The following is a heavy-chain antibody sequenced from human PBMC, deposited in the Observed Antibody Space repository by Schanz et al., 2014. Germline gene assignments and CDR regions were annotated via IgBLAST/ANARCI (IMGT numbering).Heavy chain of an antibody. J-gene: IGHJ3*02. D-gene: IGHD6-6*01. CDR2: ISSSSSTI. CDR3: ASLRVEYSSSFGAFDI. V-gene: IGHV3-48*02. CDR1: GFTFSSYS. Sequence: EVQRVDSGGGLVQPEGSLRLSCAASGFTFSSYSMNWVRQAPGKGLEWVSYISSSSSTIYYADSVKGRFTISRDNAKNSLYLQMNSLRDEDTAVYYCASLRVEYSSSFGAFDIWGQGTMVTVSS.